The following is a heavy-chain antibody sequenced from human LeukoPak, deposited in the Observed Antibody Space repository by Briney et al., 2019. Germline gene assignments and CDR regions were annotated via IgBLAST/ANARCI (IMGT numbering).Heavy chain of an antibody. CDR1: GGSINNYY. V-gene: IGHV4-4*07. CDR2: IYTSGRT. J-gene: IGHJ4*02. CDR3: ARGSPAGSGLEFFFDS. Sequence: SETLSLTCTVSGGSINNYYWSWIRQPAGEGLEWIGHIYTSGRTNYNPSLKSPATMSVDTSKKQFSMELRSVTAADTAVYYCARGSPAGSGLEFFFDSWGQGTLVTVSS. D-gene: IGHD3-10*01.